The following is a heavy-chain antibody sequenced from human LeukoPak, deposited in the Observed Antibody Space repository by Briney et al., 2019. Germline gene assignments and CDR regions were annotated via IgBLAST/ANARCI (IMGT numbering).Heavy chain of an antibody. D-gene: IGHD3-9*01. Sequence: KSGGSLRLSCVASGFTFRSYSVNWVRQAPGKGLEWVSSISSSSTYIYYADSVKGRFTISRDNANHSLYLQIHSLRADDTAVYYCARDLNYDILTGSLRAYLDSWGQGTLVTVSS. J-gene: IGHJ4*02. CDR2: ISSSSTYI. V-gene: IGHV3-21*01. CDR3: ARDLNYDILTGSLRAYLDS. CDR1: GFTFRSYS.